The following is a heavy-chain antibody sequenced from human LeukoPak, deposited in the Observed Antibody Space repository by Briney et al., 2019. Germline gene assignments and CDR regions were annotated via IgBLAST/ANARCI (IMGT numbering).Heavy chain of an antibody. Sequence: SETLSLTCTVSGGSISSSSYYWGWIRQPPGKGLEWIGSIYYSGSTYFNPSLKSRVTISVDTSKNQFSLKLSSVTAADTAVYYCARRGHDAFDIWGQGTMVTVSS. J-gene: IGHJ3*02. V-gene: IGHV4-39*01. CDR3: ARRGHDAFDI. CDR2: IYYSGST. CDR1: GGSISSSSYY.